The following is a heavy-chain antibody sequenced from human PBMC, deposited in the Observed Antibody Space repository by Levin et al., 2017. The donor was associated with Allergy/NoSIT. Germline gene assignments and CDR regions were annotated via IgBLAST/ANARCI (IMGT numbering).Heavy chain of an antibody. CDR2: INRSGGT. V-gene: IGHV4-34*01. CDR3: ARGDSSSWYYDGMDV. D-gene: IGHD6-13*01. J-gene: IGHJ6*02. Sequence: KAGGSLRLSCAVYGGSFSGYYWSWIRQPPGKGLEWIGEINRSGGTNYNPSLTSRVTISVDTSKNQFSLKLSSVTAADTAVYYCARGDSSSWYYDGMDVWGQGTTVTVSS. CDR1: GGSFSGYY.